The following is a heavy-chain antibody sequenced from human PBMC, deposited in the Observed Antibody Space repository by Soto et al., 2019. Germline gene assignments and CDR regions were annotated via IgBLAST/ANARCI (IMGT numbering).Heavy chain of an antibody. J-gene: IGHJ4*02. CDR1: GFTFSNAW. CDR3: TTDWDPPAGFDY. V-gene: IGHV3-15*01. D-gene: IGHD1-26*01. Sequence: GGSLRLSCAASGFTFSNAWMSWVRQAPGKGLEWVGRIKSKTDGGTTDYAARVKGRFTISRDDSKNTLYLQMNSLKTEDTAVYYCTTDWDPPAGFDYWGQGTLVTVSS. CDR2: IKSKTDGGTT.